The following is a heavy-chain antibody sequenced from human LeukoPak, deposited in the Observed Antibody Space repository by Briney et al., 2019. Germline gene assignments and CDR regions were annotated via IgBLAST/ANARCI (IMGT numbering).Heavy chain of an antibody. D-gene: IGHD3-22*01. V-gene: IGHV1-69*04. CDR2: IIPILGIA. Sequence: SVKVSCKASGGTFSSYAISWVRQAPGQGLEWMGRIIPILGIANYAQKFQGRVTITADKSTSTAYVELSSLRSEDTAVYYCARAPPTYYYDSSGYYSDYWGQGTLVTVSS. CDR3: ARAPPTYYYDSSGYYSDY. CDR1: GGTFSSYA. J-gene: IGHJ4*02.